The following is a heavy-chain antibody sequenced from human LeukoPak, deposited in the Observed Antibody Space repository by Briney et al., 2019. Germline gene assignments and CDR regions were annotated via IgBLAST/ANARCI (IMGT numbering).Heavy chain of an antibody. Sequence: PSETLSLTCTVSGGSISSYYWSWIRQPPGKGLEWIGYIYYSGSINYNPSLKSRVTISVDTSKNQFSLKLSSVTAADTAVYYCARANLDYYYGMDVWGKGTTVTVSS. CDR1: GGSISSYY. CDR2: IYYSGSI. J-gene: IGHJ6*04. CDR3: ARANLDYYYGMDV. V-gene: IGHV4-59*01.